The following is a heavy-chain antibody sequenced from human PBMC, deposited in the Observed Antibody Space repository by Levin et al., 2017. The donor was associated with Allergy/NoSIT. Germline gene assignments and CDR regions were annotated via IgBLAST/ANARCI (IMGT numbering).Heavy chain of an antibody. CDR3: TKDWFETSNWYHIPNFDY. J-gene: IGHJ4*02. Sequence: GGSLRLSCEASGFTFGSYAMSWVRQAPGKGLEWVSAISNSGAKTYYADSVKGRFTISRDNSKNTLYVQMDSLRAEDTAIYYCTKDWFETSNWYHIPNFDYWGQGTLVTVSS. D-gene: IGHD6-13*01. CDR2: ISNSGAKT. CDR1: GFTFGSYA. V-gene: IGHV3-23*01.